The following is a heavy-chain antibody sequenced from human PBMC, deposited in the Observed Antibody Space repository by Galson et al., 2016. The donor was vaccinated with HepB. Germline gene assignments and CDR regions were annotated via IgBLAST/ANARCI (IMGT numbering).Heavy chain of an antibody. V-gene: IGHV3-33*01. CDR2: IWYDGSNK. J-gene: IGHJ4*02. Sequence: SLRLSCAASGFTFSSYGMHWVRQAPGKGLEWVAVIWYDGSNKYYADSVKGRFTISRDNSKNTLYLQMNSLRAEDTAVYYCARGGFKEYYDSSGYYLDYWGQGMLVTVSS. D-gene: IGHD3-22*01. CDR1: GFTFSSYG. CDR3: ARGGFKEYYDSSGYYLDY.